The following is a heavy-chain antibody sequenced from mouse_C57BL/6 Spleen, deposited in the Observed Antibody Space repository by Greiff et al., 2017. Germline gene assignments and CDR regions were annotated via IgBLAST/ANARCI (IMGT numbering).Heavy chain of an antibody. V-gene: IGHV1-64*01. D-gene: IGHD2-5*01. CDR3: ARGTYYSNYYFDY. CDR2: IHPNSGST. J-gene: IGHJ2*01. CDR1: GYTFTSYW. Sequence: QVQLQQPGAELVKPGASVKLSCKASGYTFTSYWMHWVKQRPGQGLEWIGMIHPNSGSTNYNEKFKSKATLTVDKSSSTAYMQLSSLTSEDSAVYYCARGTYYSNYYFDYWGQGTTLTVSS.